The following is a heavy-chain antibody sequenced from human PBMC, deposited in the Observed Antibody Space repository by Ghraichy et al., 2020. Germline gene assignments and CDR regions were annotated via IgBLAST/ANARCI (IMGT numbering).Heavy chain of an antibody. CDR3: AREVDYYGMDV. CDR1: GGSISSSSYY. Sequence: SETLSLTCTVSGGSISSSSYYWGWIRQPPGKGLEWIGSIYYSGSTYYNPSLKSRVTISVDTSKNQFSLKLSSVTAADTAVYYCAREVDYYGMDVWGQGTTVTVSS. V-gene: IGHV4-39*01. J-gene: IGHJ6*02. CDR2: IYYSGST.